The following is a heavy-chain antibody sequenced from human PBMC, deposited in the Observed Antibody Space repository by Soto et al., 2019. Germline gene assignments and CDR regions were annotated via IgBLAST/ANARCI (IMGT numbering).Heavy chain of an antibody. CDR3: AKKQYPTPNYYYYYGMDV. Sequence: GGSLRLSCAASGFTFSSYAMSWVRQAPGKGLEWVSAISGSGGSTYYADSVKGRFTISSDNSKNTLYLQMNSLRAEDTAVYYCAKKQYPTPNYYYYYGMDVWGQGTTVTVSS. J-gene: IGHJ6*02. CDR1: GFTFSSYA. CDR2: ISGSGGST. D-gene: IGHD2-2*02. V-gene: IGHV3-23*01.